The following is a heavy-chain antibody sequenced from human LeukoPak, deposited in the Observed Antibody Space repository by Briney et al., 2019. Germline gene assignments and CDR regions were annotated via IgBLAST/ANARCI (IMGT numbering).Heavy chain of an antibody. V-gene: IGHV3-7*01. D-gene: IGHD6-13*01. Sequence: SGGSLRLSCAASGFTFSSYWMSWVRQAPGKGLEWVANIKQDGSEKYYVDSVKGRFTISRENAKNSLYLQMNSLRAEDTAVYYCARFKYSSSFGDAFDIWGQGTMVTVSS. CDR2: IKQDGSEK. CDR1: GFTFSSYW. J-gene: IGHJ3*02. CDR3: ARFKYSSSFGDAFDI.